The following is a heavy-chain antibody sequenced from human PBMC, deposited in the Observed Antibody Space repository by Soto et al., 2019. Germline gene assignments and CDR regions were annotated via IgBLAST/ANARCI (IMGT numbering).Heavy chain of an antibody. D-gene: IGHD3-10*01. V-gene: IGHV1-8*01. CDR1: GYTFTSYD. Sequence: ASVKVSCKASGYTFTSYDNNWVRQATGQGLEWMGWMNPNSGNTGYAQKFQGRVTMTRNTSISTAYMELSSLRSEDTAVYYCARATMVRGVRCYYMDVWGKGTTVTVSS. CDR3: ARATMVRGVRCYYMDV. CDR2: MNPNSGNT. J-gene: IGHJ6*03.